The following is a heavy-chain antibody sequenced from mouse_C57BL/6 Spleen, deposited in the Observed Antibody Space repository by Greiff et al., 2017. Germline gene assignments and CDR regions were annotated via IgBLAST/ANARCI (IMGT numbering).Heavy chain of an antibody. V-gene: IGHV1-84*01. CDR3: ARRYYGSRWYFDV. D-gene: IGHD1-1*01. CDR1: GYTFTDYY. CDR2: IYPGSGTT. Sequence: QVQLQQSGPELVKPGASVKISCKASGYTFTDYYINWVKQRPGQGLEWIGWIYPGSGTTKYNEKFKGKATLTGDTSSSTAYRQLSSLTSEDSAVYFGARRYYGSRWYFDVWGTGTTVTVSS. J-gene: IGHJ1*03.